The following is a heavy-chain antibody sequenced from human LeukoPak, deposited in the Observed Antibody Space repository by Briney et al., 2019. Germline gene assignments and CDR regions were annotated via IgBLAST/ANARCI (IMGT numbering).Heavy chain of an antibody. CDR1: GFTFSSYG. CDR2: ISYDGSNK. D-gene: IGHD3-10*01. V-gene: IGHV3-30*03. Sequence: GGSLRLSCAASGFTFSSYGMHWVRQAPGKGLEWVAVISYDGSNKYYADSVKGRFTISRDNSKNTLYLQMNSLRAEDTAVYYCARDRDYFGSGRDAFDIWGQGTMVTVSS. CDR3: ARDRDYFGSGRDAFDI. J-gene: IGHJ3*02.